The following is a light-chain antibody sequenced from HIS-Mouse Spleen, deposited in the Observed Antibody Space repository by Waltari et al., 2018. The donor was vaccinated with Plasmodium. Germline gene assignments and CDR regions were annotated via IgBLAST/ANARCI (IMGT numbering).Light chain of an antibody. CDR3: QVWDRSSDHVV. Sequence: SYVLTQPPSVSVAPGQTARITCGGDNIGSKSVQWYQQKPGQAPVLGVYDDSDRPSGIPERCSGSNSGNTATLTISRVEAGDEADYYCQVWDRSSDHVVFGGGTKLTVL. CDR2: DDS. J-gene: IGLJ2*01. CDR1: NIGSKS. V-gene: IGLV3-21*02.